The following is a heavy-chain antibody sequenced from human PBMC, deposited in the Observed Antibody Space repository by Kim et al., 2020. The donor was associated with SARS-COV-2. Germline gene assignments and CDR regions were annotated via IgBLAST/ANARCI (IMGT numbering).Heavy chain of an antibody. V-gene: IGHV3-23*01. D-gene: IGHD6-19*01. J-gene: IGHJ4*02. Sequence: GGSLRLSCGASGFTVNNFTMSWVRQAPGKGLEWVSTDPGGGGWIFYADSVKGRFTISRDNSKNTVFLQMNRLRAEDTAVYYCAKAQPLRSGSYVFEDWGQGTLVTVS. CDR3: AKAQPLRSGSYVFED. CDR2: DPGGGGWI. CDR1: GFTVNNFT.